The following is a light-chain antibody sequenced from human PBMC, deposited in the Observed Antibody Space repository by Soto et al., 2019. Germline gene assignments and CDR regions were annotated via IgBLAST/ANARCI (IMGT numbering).Light chain of an antibody. CDR1: SSDVGAYNS. V-gene: IGLV2-23*01. J-gene: IGLJ1*01. Sequence: SVLAQPASVSGSPGQSITISCTGTSSDVGAYNSVSWYQQHPHRAPQVIIYKGTQRPSGVSNRFSGSTSGNAASLTISALPTDDEADYFCCSSATESTYVCGTGTKVT. CDR3: CSSATESTYV. CDR2: KGT.